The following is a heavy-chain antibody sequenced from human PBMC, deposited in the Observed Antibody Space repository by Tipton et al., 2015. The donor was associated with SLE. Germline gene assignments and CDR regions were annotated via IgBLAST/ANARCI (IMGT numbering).Heavy chain of an antibody. CDR2: ITNNGNT. D-gene: IGHD2-8*01. V-gene: IGHV4-39*02. J-gene: IGHJ5*02. Sequence: TLSLTCTVSGGSISGSNYYWDWIRQPPGKGPEWIGRITNNGNTYYIPSLRSRVTMSVDTSKNHFSLKLSSVTAADTAVYYCAQHDTNYGQNWFDPWGQGTLVTVSS. CDR1: GGSISGSNYY. CDR3: AQHDTNYGQNWFDP.